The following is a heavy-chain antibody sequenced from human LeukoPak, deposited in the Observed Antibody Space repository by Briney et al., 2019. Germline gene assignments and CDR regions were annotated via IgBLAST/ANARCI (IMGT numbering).Heavy chain of an antibody. J-gene: IGHJ6*03. CDR1: GGTFSYYT. CDR2: IIPFLGIT. CDR3: ARATSEIPAAALTGSKYYYYYYMDV. Sequence: GASVKVSCKASGGTFSYYTIGWVRQAPGQGLEWMGRIIPFLGITNYAQKFQGRVTITADKSTSTAYMELSSLRSEDTAVYYCARATSEIPAAALTGSKYYYYYYMDVWDKGTTVTVSS. D-gene: IGHD2-2*01. V-gene: IGHV1-69*02.